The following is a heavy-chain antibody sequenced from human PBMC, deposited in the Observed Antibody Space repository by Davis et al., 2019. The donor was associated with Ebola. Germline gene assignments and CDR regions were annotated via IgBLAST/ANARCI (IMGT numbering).Heavy chain of an antibody. D-gene: IGHD2-2*01. CDR1: GYTFISYV. CDR2: INAGNGNT. Sequence: ASSVKVSCKASGYTFISYVMHWVRQARGQRREWMGWINAGNGNTKYSQKFQGRVTITRDTSASTAYMELGSLRSEDTAVYYCATVDILLVPAAMPFYYYGMDVWGQGTTVTVSS. CDR3: ATVDILLVPAAMPFYYYGMDV. V-gene: IGHV1-3*01. J-gene: IGHJ6*02.